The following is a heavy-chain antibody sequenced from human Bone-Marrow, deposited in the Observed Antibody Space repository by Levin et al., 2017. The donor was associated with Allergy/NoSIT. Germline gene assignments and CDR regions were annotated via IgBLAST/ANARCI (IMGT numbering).Heavy chain of an antibody. CDR1: GYTFRNYG. Sequence: ASVKVSCKASGYTFRNYGISWVRQAPGRGLEWLGWISTDTGNRHYAQNLQGRVTMTTDTSTDTAHLELRSLRSDDTAIYYCARLVVGARGWFAPWGQGTPVTVSS. V-gene: IGHV1-18*01. J-gene: IGHJ5*02. CDR3: ARLVVGARGWFAP. CDR2: ISTDTGNR. D-gene: IGHD2-21*01.